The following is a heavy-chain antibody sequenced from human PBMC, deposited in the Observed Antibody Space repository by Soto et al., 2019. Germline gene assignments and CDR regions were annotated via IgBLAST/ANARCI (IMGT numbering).Heavy chain of an antibody. CDR2: IKSKKDGGAR. Sequence: EVQVVESGGDLVEPGGSLRLSCETSGFMFSSAWMSWVRQAPGKGLEWVARIKSKKDGGARDYAASVNGRFSISRDDSKSTVYLQMNSLRAEDTALYYCVEGWNDFWGQGTLVTVSS. J-gene: IGHJ4*02. CDR3: VEGWNDF. V-gene: IGHV3-15*01. D-gene: IGHD1-1*01. CDR1: GFMFSSAW.